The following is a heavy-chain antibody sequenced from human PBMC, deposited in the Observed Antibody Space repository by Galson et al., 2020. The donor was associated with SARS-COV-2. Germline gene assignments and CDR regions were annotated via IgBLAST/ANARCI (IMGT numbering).Heavy chain of an antibody. V-gene: IGHV5-51*01. CDR1: EYNFNTFW. J-gene: IGHJ4*02. Sequence: GGSLRLSCKGSEYNFNTFWIGWVRQMPGKGLEWMGVIYPADSDTRYSPSFQGQVTISADKSSNTAYLQWSSLKASDTAIYYCARHNYCINGVCYLGIDYWGQGTLVTVSS. D-gene: IGHD2-8*01. CDR3: ARHNYCINGVCYLGIDY. CDR2: IYPADSDT.